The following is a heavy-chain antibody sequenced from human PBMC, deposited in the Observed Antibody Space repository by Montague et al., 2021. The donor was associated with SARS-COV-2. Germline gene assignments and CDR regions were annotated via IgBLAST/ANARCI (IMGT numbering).Heavy chain of an antibody. CDR2: IFHTGRA. J-gene: IGHJ4*02. V-gene: IGHV4-31*03. CDR3: ARVRLFYYLDY. Sequence: TRSLTCTASGTSIRSGGYYWTWIRQHPGKGLEWIGHIFHTGRAYYNPSLETRVNISVDTSNNLFSLRLSSVTAADTAMYFCARVRLFYYLDYWGQGTLVTVSS. CDR1: GTSIRSGGYY. D-gene: IGHD2/OR15-2a*01.